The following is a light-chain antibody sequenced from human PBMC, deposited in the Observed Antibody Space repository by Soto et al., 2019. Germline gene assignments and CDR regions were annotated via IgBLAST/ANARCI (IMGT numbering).Light chain of an antibody. V-gene: IGKV3-20*01. CDR1: QSLGSSY. CDR2: TAS. Sequence: EIVLTQSPGTLSLSPGERATLSCSASQSLGSSYVAWYQQKPGQAPRLLIYTASNRATGIPERFSGSGSGTDFTLTSSRLEPEDFAVYYCQQYCSSGTFGQGTKVDI. J-gene: IGKJ1*01. CDR3: QQYCSSGT.